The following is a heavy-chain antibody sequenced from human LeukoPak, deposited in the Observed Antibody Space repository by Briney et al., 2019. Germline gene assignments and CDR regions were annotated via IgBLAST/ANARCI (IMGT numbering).Heavy chain of an antibody. CDR3: ARAVSSRTNWYFDL. D-gene: IGHD2-2*01. CDR2: IYYSGST. J-gene: IGHJ2*01. Sequence: SETLSLTCTVSGGSISSYYWSWIRQPPGKGLEWIGYIYYSGSTNYNPSLKSRVTISVDTSKNQFSLKLSSVTAADTAVYYCARAVSSRTNWYFDLWGRGTLVTVPS. CDR1: GGSISSYY. V-gene: IGHV4-59*01.